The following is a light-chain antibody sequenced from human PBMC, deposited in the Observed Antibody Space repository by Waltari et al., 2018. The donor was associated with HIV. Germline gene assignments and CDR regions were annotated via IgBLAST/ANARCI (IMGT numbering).Light chain of an antibody. V-gene: IGKV1-27*01. CDR1: QGISHY. CDR2: AAS. J-gene: IGKJ1*01. CDR3: QKYNRARRT. Sequence: DINMTQSPSSLSASVGDRVTITCRTSQGISHYLAWYQQKPGQVPKLRSYAASTLQSGVAPPVICSGSGADFTLTISSLQPEDVATYDCQKYNRARRTCGQGTKVEIK.